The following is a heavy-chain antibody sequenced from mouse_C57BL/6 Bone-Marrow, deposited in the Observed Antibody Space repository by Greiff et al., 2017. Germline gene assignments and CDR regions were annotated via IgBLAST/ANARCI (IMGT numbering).Heavy chain of an antibody. D-gene: IGHD1-1*01. Sequence: VQLQESGAELMKPGASVKLSCKATGYTFTGYWIEWVKQRPGHGLEWIGEILPGSGSTNYNEKFKGKATFTADTSSNTAYMQLSSLTTEDSAIYYCAREVITTVVAPYWYFDVWGTGTTVTVSS. V-gene: IGHV1-9*01. J-gene: IGHJ1*03. CDR3: AREVITTVVAPYWYFDV. CDR2: ILPGSGST. CDR1: GYTFTGYW.